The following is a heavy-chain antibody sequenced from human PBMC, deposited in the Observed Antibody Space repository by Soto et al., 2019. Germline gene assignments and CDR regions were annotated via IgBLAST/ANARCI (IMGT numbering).Heavy chain of an antibody. CDR1: VGSFKIGNYS. Sequence: KTPGTLCISCAISVGSFKIGNYSWTWNPQPPGKGLEWIGYVYHTGRTSYNPSLKSGVSISMDTSKNQFSLNLGSVTAADTAVYFCARDFAYFDSWGQGTIVTRSS. D-gene: IGHD3-3*01. CDR3: ARDFAYFDS. CDR2: VYHTGRT. V-gene: IGHV4-61*01. J-gene: IGHJ4*02.